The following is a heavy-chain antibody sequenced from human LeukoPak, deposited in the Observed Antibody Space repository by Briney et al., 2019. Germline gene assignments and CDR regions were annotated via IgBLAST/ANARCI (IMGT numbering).Heavy chain of an antibody. CDR2: IIPIVGTT. Sequence: ASVKVSCKASGGTFNIYGFTWVRQAPGQGLEWMGGIIPIVGTTNYAQKFQGRAAITTDESTSTAYLELSSLRSDDTAVYYCARGDAAGYSGTYYYHHMDVWGKGTTVTVSS. V-gene: IGHV1-69*05. CDR1: GGTFNIYG. J-gene: IGHJ6*03. D-gene: IGHD5-12*01. CDR3: ARGDAAGYSGTYYYHHMDV.